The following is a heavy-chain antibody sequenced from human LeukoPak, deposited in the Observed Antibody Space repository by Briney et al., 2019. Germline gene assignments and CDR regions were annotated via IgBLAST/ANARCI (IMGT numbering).Heavy chain of an antibody. J-gene: IGHJ4*02. CDR3: ARSHLEQYYDFWSGYYSAAGYFDY. D-gene: IGHD3-3*01. CDR1: GGSISSYY. V-gene: IGHV4-59*01. CDR2: IYYSGGT. Sequence: SETLSLTCTVSGGSISSYYWSWIRQPPGKGLEWIGYIYYSGGTNYNPSLKSRVTISVDTSKNQFSLKLSSVTAADTAVYYCARSHLEQYYDFWSGYYSAAGYFDYWGQGTLVTVSS.